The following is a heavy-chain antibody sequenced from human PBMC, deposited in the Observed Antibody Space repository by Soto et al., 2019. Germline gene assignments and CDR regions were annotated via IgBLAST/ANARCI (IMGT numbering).Heavy chain of an antibody. CDR1: GYTFTSYD. D-gene: IGHD2-2*02. CDR3: ARGTQYCSSTSCYNGGNWFDP. Sequence: QVQLVQSGAEVKKPGASVKVSCKASGYTFTSYDINWVRQATGQGLEWMGWMNPNSGNTGYAQKFQGRVTMTRNTSISTAYMELSSLRSEDTDVYYCARGTQYCSSTSCYNGGNWFDPWGQGTLVTVSS. V-gene: IGHV1-8*01. CDR2: MNPNSGNT. J-gene: IGHJ5*02.